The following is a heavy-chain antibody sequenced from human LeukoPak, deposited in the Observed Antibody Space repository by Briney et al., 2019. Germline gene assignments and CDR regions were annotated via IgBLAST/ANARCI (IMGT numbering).Heavy chain of an antibody. CDR1: GFTFSSYA. CDR3: AREDIVVVVAATYFDY. J-gene: IGHJ4*02. D-gene: IGHD2-15*01. V-gene: IGHV3-30-3*01. CDR2: ISYDGSNK. Sequence: GGSLRLSCAASGFTFSSYAMHWVRQAPGKGLEWVAVISYDGSNKYYADSVKGRFTISRDNSKNTLYLQMNSLRAEDTAVYYCAREDIVVVVAATYFDYWGQGTLVTVSS.